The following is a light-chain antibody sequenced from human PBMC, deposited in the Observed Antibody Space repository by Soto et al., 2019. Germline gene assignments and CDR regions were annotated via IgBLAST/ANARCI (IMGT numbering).Light chain of an antibody. CDR1: TSNIGYYY. V-gene: IGLV1-51*01. J-gene: IGLJ3*02. Sequence: QSVLTQPPSVSAAPGQRVTISCSGSTSNIGYYYVSWYQQIPGTAPKLLIYDTYKRPSGIPDRFSGSRSGTSATLVITGLQTGDEADYFCGTWDASLSWGVFGGGTKLTVL. CDR3: GTWDASLSWGV. CDR2: DTY.